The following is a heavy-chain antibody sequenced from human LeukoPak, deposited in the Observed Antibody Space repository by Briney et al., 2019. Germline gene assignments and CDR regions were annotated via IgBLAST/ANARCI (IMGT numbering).Heavy chain of an antibody. CDR2: ISGSGDNT. Sequence: PGGSLRLSCASPGFTFNNYGMSWVRLAPGKGLEWVSGISGSGDNTYYADSVKGRFTISRDSSRDTLYLQMNSLRAEDTAVYYCAKSRSAVAVAGSNYWGQGTLVTVSS. CDR3: AKSRSAVAVAGSNY. V-gene: IGHV3-23*01. D-gene: IGHD6-19*01. J-gene: IGHJ4*02. CDR1: GFTFNNYG.